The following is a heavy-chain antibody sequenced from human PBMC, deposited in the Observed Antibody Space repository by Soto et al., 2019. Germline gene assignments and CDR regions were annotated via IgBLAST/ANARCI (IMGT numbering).Heavy chain of an antibody. D-gene: IGHD6-13*01. Sequence: SETLSLTCTVSGGSISSGDYSWSWIRQPPGKGLKWIGYIYKSRSTYYNTSLKSRVTISVDTSKNQFSLKLSSVTAADTAVYYCARASPVGTDVWGQGTTVTVSS. CDR2: IYKSRST. CDR3: ARASPVGTDV. V-gene: IGHV4-30-4*01. J-gene: IGHJ6*02. CDR1: GGSISSGDYS.